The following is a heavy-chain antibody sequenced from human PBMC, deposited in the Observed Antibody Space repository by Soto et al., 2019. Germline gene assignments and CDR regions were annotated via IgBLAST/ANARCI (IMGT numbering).Heavy chain of an antibody. J-gene: IGHJ3*02. Sequence: GGSLRLSCAASGFTFSSYGMHWVRQAPGKGLEWVAVIWYDGSNKYYADSVKGRFTISRDNSKNTLYLQMNSLRAEDTAVYYCARDQGDRWELLLGHWAFDIWGQGTIVTVSS. V-gene: IGHV3-33*01. CDR1: GFTFSSYG. CDR3: ARDQGDRWELLLGHWAFDI. CDR2: IWYDGSNK. D-gene: IGHD1-26*01.